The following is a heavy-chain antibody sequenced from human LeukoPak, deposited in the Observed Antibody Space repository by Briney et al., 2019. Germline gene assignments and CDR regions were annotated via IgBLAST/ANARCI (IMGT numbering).Heavy chain of an antibody. J-gene: IGHJ4*02. CDR2: ISAYNGNT. V-gene: IGHV1-18*01. CDR1: GYTFTSYG. Sequence: ASVKVSCKASGYTFTSYGISWVRQAPGQGLEWMGWISAYNGNTNYAQKLQGRVTMTTDTSTSTAYMELRSLRSDDTAVYYCARDPYTDYDILTGHPFFDYWGQGTLVTVSS. D-gene: IGHD3-9*01. CDR3: ARDPYTDYDILTGHPFFDY.